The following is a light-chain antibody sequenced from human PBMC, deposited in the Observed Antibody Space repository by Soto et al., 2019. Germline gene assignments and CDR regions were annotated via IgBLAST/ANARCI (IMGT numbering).Light chain of an antibody. CDR3: SSNAGTYPSVV. V-gene: IGLV2-11*01. Sequence: QPVLTQPRSVSGSPGHSVTISCTGTSSDFDDYNYVSWYQHPPGKAPKLLIYDVTKRPSGVPDRFSGSKSGNTASLTISGLQADDESDYYCSSNAGTYPSVVFGGGTKVTVL. CDR1: SSDFDDYNY. CDR2: DVT. J-gene: IGLJ2*01.